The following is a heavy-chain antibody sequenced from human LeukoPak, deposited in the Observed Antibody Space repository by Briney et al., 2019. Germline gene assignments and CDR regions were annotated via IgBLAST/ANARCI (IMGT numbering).Heavy chain of an antibody. D-gene: IGHD7-27*01. J-gene: IGHJ4*02. CDR3: AKDLTGGPFDY. Sequence: GGSLRLSCAASGFTFSSYGMHWVRQAPGKGLEWVAVISYDGSNKYYADSVKGRFTISRDNSKSTLYLQMNSLRAEDTAVYYCAKDLTGGPFDYWGQGTLVTVSS. CDR2: ISYDGSNK. CDR1: GFTFSSYG. V-gene: IGHV3-30*18.